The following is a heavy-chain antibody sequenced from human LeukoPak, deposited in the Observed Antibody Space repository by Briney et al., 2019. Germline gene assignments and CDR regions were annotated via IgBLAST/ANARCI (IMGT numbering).Heavy chain of an antibody. CDR2: ISGSGGST. D-gene: IGHD3-10*01. CDR1: GFTFSSYA. Sequence: GGSLRLSCAASGFTFSSYAMSWVRQAPGKGLEWVSAISGSGGSTYYADSVKGRFTISRDNSKNTLYLQMNSLRAEDTAVYYCAKFRYLITMVRGGYYYGMDVWGQGTTVTVSS. CDR3: AKFRYLITMVRGGYYYGMDV. V-gene: IGHV3-23*01. J-gene: IGHJ6*02.